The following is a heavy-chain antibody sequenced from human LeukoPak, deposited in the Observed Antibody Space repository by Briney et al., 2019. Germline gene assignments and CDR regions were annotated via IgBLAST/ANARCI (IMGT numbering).Heavy chain of an antibody. V-gene: IGHV3-7*01. Sequence: GGSLRLSCAASGFTFSTYWMTWVRQAPGKGLEWVANMKRDGSEVYYAYSVKGHFTIPRDNAKNSLYLQMNSLRAEDTAVYYCARYTEYYFDYWGQGTLVTVSS. D-gene: IGHD6-6*01. CDR1: GFTFSTYW. CDR3: ARYTEYYFDY. J-gene: IGHJ4*02. CDR2: MKRDGSEV.